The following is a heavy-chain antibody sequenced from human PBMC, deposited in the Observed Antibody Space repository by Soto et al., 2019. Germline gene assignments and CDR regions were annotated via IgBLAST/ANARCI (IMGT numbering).Heavy chain of an antibody. D-gene: IGHD3-22*01. CDR1: GFTFSSYA. J-gene: IGHJ4*02. V-gene: IGHV3-23*01. CDR3: AKDLTFHYDSSGYQGVAY. CDR2: ISGSGGST. Sequence: GGSLRLSCAASGFTFSSYAMSWVRQAPGKGLEWVSAISGSGGSTYYADSVKGRFTISRDNSKNTLYLQMNSLRAEDTAVYYCAKDLTFHYDSSGYQGVAYWGQGTLVTVSS.